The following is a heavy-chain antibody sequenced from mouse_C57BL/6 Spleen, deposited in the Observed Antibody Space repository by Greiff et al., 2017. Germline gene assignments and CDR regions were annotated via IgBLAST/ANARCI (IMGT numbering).Heavy chain of an antibody. CDR2: IYPRSGNT. CDR3: ARAVVADYYAMDY. V-gene: IGHV1-81*01. D-gene: IGHD1-1*01. J-gene: IGHJ4*01. Sequence: VKLVESGAELARPGASVKLSCKASGYTFTSYGISWVKQRTGQGLEWIGEIYPRSGNTYYNEKFKGKATLTADKSSSTAYMELRSLTSEDSAVYFCARAVVADYYAMDYWGQGTSVTVSS. CDR1: GYTFTSYG.